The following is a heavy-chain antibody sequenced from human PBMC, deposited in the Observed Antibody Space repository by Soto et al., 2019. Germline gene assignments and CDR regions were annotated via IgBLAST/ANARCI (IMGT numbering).Heavy chain of an antibody. CDR1: GGSISRGDYY. CDR3: ARALRRGYDILTGYYNVYHFDY. CDR2: IYYSGST. Sequence: SETLSLTCTVSGGSISRGDYYWGWVRQPPGKGLEWIGYIYYSGSTYYNPSLKSRVTISVDTSKNQFSLKLSSVTAADTAVYYCARALRRGYDILTGYYNVYHFDYWGQGTLVTVSS. D-gene: IGHD3-9*01. V-gene: IGHV4-30-4*01. J-gene: IGHJ4*02.